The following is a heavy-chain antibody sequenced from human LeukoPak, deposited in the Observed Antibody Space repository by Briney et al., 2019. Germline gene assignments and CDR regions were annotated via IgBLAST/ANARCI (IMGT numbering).Heavy chain of an antibody. V-gene: IGHV4-61*02. CDR1: GGSISSGGYF. D-gene: IGHD5-12*01. J-gene: IGHJ6*03. CDR3: ARTTRTWPRSDTMDV. CDR2: FFASGGT. Sequence: PSQTLSLTCTVSGGSISSGGYFWSWIRQPAGKGLEWIARFFASGGTNYNPSLKSRVTISVDTSKNQFSLKLSSVTAADTAVYYCARTTRTWPRSDTMDVWGKGTTVTVSS.